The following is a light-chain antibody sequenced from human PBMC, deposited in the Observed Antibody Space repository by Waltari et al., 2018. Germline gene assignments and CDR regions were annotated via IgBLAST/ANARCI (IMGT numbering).Light chain of an antibody. V-gene: IGLV2-11*01. CDR2: AVN. J-gene: IGLJ3*02. CDR1: SSDVGRFNY. Sequence: QSALTQPRSVSGSPGQSVTISCTGTSSDVGRFNYVSWHQQHPGKAPKLMIYAVNKRPSGVPDRFSGSKSGNTASLTISGLQAEDEADYYCCSYAGSYTLVFGGGTKLTVL. CDR3: CSYAGSYTLV.